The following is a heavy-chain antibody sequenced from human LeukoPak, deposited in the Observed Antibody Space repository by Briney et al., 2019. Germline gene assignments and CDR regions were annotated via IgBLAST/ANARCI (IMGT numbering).Heavy chain of an antibody. CDR2: IKSKTDGGTT. CDR3: TTGPAPYDFWSGYYMAFYYYYMDV. Sequence: GGSLRLSCAASGFTFSNAWMSWVRQAPGKGLGWVGRIKSKTDGGTTDYAAPVKGRFTISRDDSKNTLYLQMNSLKTEDTAVYYCTTGPAPYDFWSGYYMAFYYYYMDVWGKGTTVTVSS. CDR1: GFTFSNAW. J-gene: IGHJ6*03. V-gene: IGHV3-15*01. D-gene: IGHD3-3*01.